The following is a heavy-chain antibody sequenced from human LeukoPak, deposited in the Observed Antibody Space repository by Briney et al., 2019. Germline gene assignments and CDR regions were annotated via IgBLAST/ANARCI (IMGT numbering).Heavy chain of an antibody. J-gene: IGHJ4*02. D-gene: IGHD3-22*01. CDR1: GGSISSSSYY. V-gene: IGHV4-39*01. Sequence: KPSETLSLTCTVSGGSISSSSYYWGWVRQPPGKGLEWIGSIYYSGSTYYNPSLKSRVTISVDTSKNQFSLKLSSVTAADTAVYYCARHTPDYSSVYYLSRHGTYFDYWGQGTLVTVSS. CDR2: IYYSGST. CDR3: ARHTPDYSSVYYLSRHGTYFDY.